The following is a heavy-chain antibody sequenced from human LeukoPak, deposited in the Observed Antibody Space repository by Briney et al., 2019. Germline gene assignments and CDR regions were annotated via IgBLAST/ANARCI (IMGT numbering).Heavy chain of an antibody. CDR2: ICSSSSYI. V-gene: IGHV3-21*01. Sequence: GGSLRLSCAASRFTFSSYSMNWVRQAPRKGLEWVSSICSSSSYIYYADSVKGRFTISRDNAKNSLYLQMNSLRAEDTAVYYCARDNIMAVPINYWGQGTLVTVSS. D-gene: IGHD2-21*01. CDR3: ARDNIMAVPINY. J-gene: IGHJ4*02. CDR1: RFTFSSYS.